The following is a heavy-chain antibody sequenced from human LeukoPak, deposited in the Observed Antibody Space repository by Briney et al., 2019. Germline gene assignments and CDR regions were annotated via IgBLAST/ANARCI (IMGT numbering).Heavy chain of an antibody. J-gene: IGHJ4*02. CDR2: IYYSGST. CDR3: ARDPYGDYGFDY. Sequence: SETLSLTCAVYGGSISSYYWSWIRQPPGKGLEWIGYIYYSGSTNYNPSLKSRVTISVDTSKNQFSLKLSSVTAADTAVYYCARDPYGDYGFDYWGQGTLVTVSS. D-gene: IGHD4-17*01. V-gene: IGHV4-59*01. CDR1: GGSISSYY.